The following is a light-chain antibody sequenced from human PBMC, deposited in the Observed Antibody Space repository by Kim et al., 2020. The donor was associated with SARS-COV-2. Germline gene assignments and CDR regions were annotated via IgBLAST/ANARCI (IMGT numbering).Light chain of an antibody. CDR1: YSINTH. V-gene: IGKV1-39*01. CDR2: AAS. J-gene: IGKJ1*01. Sequence: AYVGDKVTITCRSSYSINTHLNWYQQKLGKAPKLLIYAASTLQGGVPSRFSGSGSGTLFTLTISSLQPEDFATYYCQQSYSSLGTFGQGTRVEIK. CDR3: QQSYSSLGT.